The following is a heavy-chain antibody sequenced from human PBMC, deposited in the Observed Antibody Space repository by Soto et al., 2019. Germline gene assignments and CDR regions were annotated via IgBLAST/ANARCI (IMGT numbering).Heavy chain of an antibody. V-gene: IGHV3-23*01. D-gene: IGHD6-19*01. CDR2: ISAGGATT. Sequence: GGSLRLSCTPSGFTFGNFAMSWVRQAPGKGLEWVSSISAGGATTYYADSVKGRVTMSGDNSKNTLSLQMISLRAEDSAVYYCAKDRGGTGWPFDHWGQGTLVTVSS. CDR1: GFTFGNFA. CDR3: AKDRGGTGWPFDH. J-gene: IGHJ4*02.